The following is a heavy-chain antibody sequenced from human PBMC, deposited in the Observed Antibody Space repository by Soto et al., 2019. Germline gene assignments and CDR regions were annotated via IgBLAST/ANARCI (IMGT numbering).Heavy chain of an antibody. V-gene: IGHV1-2*04. D-gene: IGHD6-13*01. J-gene: IGHJ6*02. CDR1: GYTFTGYY. CDR2: INPNSGGT. Sequence: QVQLVQSGAEVKKPGASVKVSCKASGYTFTGYYMHWVRQAPGQGLEWMGWINPNSGGTNYAQTLQGCVTMTRDTSISTAYTELCRRTSDDTAAYYCARSRIAEKDYDYYGMDVWGQGTTVTVAS. CDR3: ARSRIAEKDYDYYGMDV.